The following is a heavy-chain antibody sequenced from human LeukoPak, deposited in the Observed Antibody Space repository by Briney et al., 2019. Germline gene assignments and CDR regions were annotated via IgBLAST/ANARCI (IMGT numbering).Heavy chain of an antibody. CDR2: IYPGDSDT. D-gene: IGHD3-10*01. V-gene: IGHV5-51*01. Sequence: KVSCKASGYTFTSYWIGWVRQMPGKGLEWMGIIYPGDSDTRYSPSFQGQVTISADKSISTAYLQWSSLKASDTAMYYCARSSGYYGSGSDYWGQGTLVTVSS. CDR1: GYTFTSYW. CDR3: ARSSGYYGSGSDY. J-gene: IGHJ4*02.